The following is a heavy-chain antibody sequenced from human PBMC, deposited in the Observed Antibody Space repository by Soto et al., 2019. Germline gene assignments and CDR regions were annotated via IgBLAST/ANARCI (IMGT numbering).Heavy chain of an antibody. J-gene: IGHJ4*02. V-gene: IGHV1-3*01. Sequence: QVQLVQSGAEVKKPGASVKVSCKASGYTFTSYAMHWVRQAPGQRLEWMGWINAGNGNTKYSQKFQGRVTITRDTSGSTAYMELSSLRSEDTAVYYCARENYDILTGYYTFDYWGQGTLVTVSS. CDR2: INAGNGNT. CDR3: ARENYDILTGYYTFDY. CDR1: GYTFTSYA. D-gene: IGHD3-9*01.